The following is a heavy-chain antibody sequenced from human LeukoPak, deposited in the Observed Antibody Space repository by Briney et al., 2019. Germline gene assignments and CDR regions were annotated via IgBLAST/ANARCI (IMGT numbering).Heavy chain of an antibody. Sequence: PSETLSLTCAVYGGSFSGYYWSWIRQPPGKGLEWIGEINHSGSTNYNPSLKSRVTISVDTSKNQFSLKLSSVTAADTAVYYCARTVYYVSSGHYGMDVWGQGTTVTVSS. CDR3: ARTVYYVSSGHYGMDV. D-gene: IGHD3-22*01. V-gene: IGHV4-34*01. CDR1: GGSFSGYY. CDR2: INHSGST. J-gene: IGHJ6*02.